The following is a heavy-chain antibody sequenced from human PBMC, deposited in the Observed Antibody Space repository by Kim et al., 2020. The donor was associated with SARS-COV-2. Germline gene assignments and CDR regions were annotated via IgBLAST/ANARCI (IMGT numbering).Heavy chain of an antibody. V-gene: IGHV3-33*05. CDR1: GFTFSSYG. CDR3: ARTLYDILTGYYYYGMDV. D-gene: IGHD3-9*01. Sequence: GGSLRLSCAASGFTFSSYGMHWVRQAPGKGLEWVAVISYDGSNKYYADSVKGRFTISRDNSKNTLYLQMNILRAEDTAVYYCARTLYDILTGYYYYGMDVWGQGTTVTVSS. J-gene: IGHJ6*02. CDR2: ISYDGSNK.